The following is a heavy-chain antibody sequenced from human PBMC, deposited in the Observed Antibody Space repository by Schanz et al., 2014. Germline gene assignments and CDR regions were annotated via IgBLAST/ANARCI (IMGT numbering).Heavy chain of an antibody. CDR1: TFTFSSDW. J-gene: IGHJ4*02. D-gene: IGHD5-18*01. CDR2: IWYDGSNK. V-gene: IGHV3-33*06. CDR3: AKDAENTAMITDYFDY. Sequence: VQLLESGGGLVQPGGSLRLSCAASTFTFSSDWMSWVRQAPGKGLEWVAVIWYDGSNKYYADSVKGRFTISRDNSKNTLYLQMKSLRAEDTAVYYCAKDAENTAMITDYFDYWGQGTLVSVSS.